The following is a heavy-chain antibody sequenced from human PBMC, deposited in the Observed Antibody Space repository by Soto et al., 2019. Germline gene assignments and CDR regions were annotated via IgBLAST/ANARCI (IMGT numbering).Heavy chain of an antibody. CDR1: GDSVSSNSAA. CDR2: TYYRSKWYN. Sequence: PSQTLSLTCATSGDSVSSNSAAWNWIRQSPSRGLEWLGRTYYRSKWYNDYAVSVKSRITINPDTSKNQFSLQLNSVTPEDTAVYYCARESGAFITMVRGVTVLDAFDIWGQGAMVTVS. V-gene: IGHV6-1*01. D-gene: IGHD3-10*01. J-gene: IGHJ3*02. CDR3: ARESGAFITMVRGVTVLDAFDI.